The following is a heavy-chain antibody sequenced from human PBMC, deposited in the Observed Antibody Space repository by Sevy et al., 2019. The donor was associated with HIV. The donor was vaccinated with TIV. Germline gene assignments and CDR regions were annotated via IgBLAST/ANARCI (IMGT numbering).Heavy chain of an antibody. J-gene: IGHJ4*02. CDR3: ARWDTAMVTLDY. D-gene: IGHD5-18*01. CDR1: GGSISSGDYY. Sequence: SETLSLTCTVSGGSISSGDYYWSWIRQPPGKGLEWIGYIYYSGSTYYNPSLKSRVTISVDTSKNQCSLKLSSVTAADTAVYYCARWDTAMVTLDYWGQATLVTVSS. V-gene: IGHV4-30-4*01. CDR2: IYYSGST.